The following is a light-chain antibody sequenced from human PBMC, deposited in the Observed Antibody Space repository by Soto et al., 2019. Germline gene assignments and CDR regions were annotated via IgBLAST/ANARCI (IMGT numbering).Light chain of an antibody. CDR3: CSYAGSSTSPGYV. J-gene: IGLJ1*01. Sequence: QSVLTQPASVSGSPGQSITISCTGTSSDVGSYNLVSWYQQHPGKATKLMIYEGSKRPSGVSNRFSGSKSGNTASLTISGLQAEDEADYYCCSYAGSSTSPGYVFGTGTKVTVL. V-gene: IGLV2-23*01. CDR1: SSDVGSYNL. CDR2: EGS.